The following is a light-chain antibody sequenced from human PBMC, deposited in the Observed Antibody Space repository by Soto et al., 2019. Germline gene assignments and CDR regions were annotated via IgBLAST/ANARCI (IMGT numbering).Light chain of an antibody. J-gene: IGLJ1*01. Sequence: QSVLTQPHSVSGSPGQSVTISCTGTSSDVGGYKYVSWYQHHPGKAPNLIIYDVTERPSGVPDRFSGSRSGNTASLTISGLQAEDEADYYCCSYTGSYSYVFGIGTKLTVL. CDR1: SSDVGGYKY. CDR2: DVT. V-gene: IGLV2-11*01. CDR3: CSYTGSYSYV.